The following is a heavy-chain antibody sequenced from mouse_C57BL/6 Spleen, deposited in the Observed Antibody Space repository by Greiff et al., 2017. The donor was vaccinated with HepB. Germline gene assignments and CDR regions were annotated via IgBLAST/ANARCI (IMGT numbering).Heavy chain of an antibody. CDR1: GYAFSSYW. Sequence: VQLVESGAELVKPGASVKISCKASGYAFSSYWMNWVKQRPGKGLEWIGQIYPGDGDTNYNGKFKGKATLTADKSSSTAYMQLSSLTSEDSAVYFCARDEVYAMDYWGQGTSVTVSS. J-gene: IGHJ4*01. CDR2: IYPGDGDT. CDR3: ARDEVYAMDY. V-gene: IGHV1-80*01.